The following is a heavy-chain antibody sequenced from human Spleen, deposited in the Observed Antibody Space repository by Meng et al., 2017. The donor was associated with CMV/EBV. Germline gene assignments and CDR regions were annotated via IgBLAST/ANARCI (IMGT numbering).Heavy chain of an antibody. V-gene: IGHV3-11*04. CDR2: ISSSGSSV. Sequence: CEVYGFTVGDYYMSRIRQTPGKGLEWLSYISSSGSSVYYADSVKGRFTISRDNTKNSLFLQMNSLRAEDTAVYYCARDSTIFEFNPWGQGTLVTVSS. CDR3: ARDSTIFEFNP. D-gene: IGHD3-3*01. J-gene: IGHJ5*02. CDR1: GFTVGDYY.